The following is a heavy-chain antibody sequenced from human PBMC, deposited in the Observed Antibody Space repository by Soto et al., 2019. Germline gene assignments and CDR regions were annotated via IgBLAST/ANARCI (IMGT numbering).Heavy chain of an antibody. D-gene: IGHD6-6*01. J-gene: IGHJ2*01. CDR2: ISGSGGTT. CDR1: GFTFSSNV. V-gene: IGHV3-23*01. CDR3: AKERPHPYSSSSGWYFDL. Sequence: EVQLLESGGGLVQPGGSLRLSCAASGFTFSSNVMSWVRQAPGKGLEWVSVISGSGGTTYYADSVKGRFAISRDNSKNTLYLQMNSLRAEDTAVYYCAKERPHPYSSSSGWYFDLWGRGTLVTVSS.